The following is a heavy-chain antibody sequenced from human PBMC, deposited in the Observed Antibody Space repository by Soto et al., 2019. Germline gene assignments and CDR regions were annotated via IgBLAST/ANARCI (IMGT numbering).Heavy chain of an antibody. CDR3: ARELGEGSGSYYNHYYYYMDV. CDR2: IYYSGST. D-gene: IGHD3-10*01. J-gene: IGHJ6*03. Sequence: SETLSLTCTVSGGSISSYYWSWIRQPPGKGLEWIGYIYYSGSTNYNPSLKSRVTISVDTSKNQFSLRLSAVTAADTAVYYCARELGEGSGSYYNHYYYYMDVWGKGTTVTVSS. CDR1: GGSISSYY. V-gene: IGHV4-59*01.